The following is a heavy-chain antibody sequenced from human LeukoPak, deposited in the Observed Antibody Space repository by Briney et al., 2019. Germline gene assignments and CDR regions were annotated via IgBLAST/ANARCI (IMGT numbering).Heavy chain of an antibody. J-gene: IGHJ4*02. CDR1: RFTFSRYW. V-gene: IGHV3-74*01. CDR3: ARDGNYYDGSGPADY. Sequence: GGSLRLSCAASRFTFSRYWMHWVRQAPGKGLVWVSRINSDGISTSYADSVKGRFTIPRDNAKNTLYLQMNSLRAEDTAVYYCARDGNYYDGSGPADYWGQGTLVTVSS. D-gene: IGHD3-22*01. CDR2: INSDGIST.